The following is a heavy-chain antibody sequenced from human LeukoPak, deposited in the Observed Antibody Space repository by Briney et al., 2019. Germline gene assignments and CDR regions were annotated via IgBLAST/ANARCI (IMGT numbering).Heavy chain of an antibody. Sequence: PGGSLRLSCAASGFTSSSYSINWVRQAPGNGLEWVSYISSSSSTIYYADSGKGRFTISRDNAKNSLYLQMNSLRAEDTAVYYCARAEVIAIFDYWGQGTLVTVSS. CDR3: ARAEVIAIFDY. CDR2: ISSSSSTI. J-gene: IGHJ4*02. D-gene: IGHD2-21*01. CDR1: GFTSSSYS. V-gene: IGHV3-48*01.